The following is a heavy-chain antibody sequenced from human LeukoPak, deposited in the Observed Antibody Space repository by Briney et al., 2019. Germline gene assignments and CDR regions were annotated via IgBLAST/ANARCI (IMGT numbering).Heavy chain of an antibody. Sequence: GESLKISGKGSGYSFTSYWIGWVRQMPGKGPEWMGIIYPGDSNTSYSPSFQGQVTISADKSISTAYLQLSSLKASDTAMYYCARRLISGYDYMGAFDPWGQGTLVTVSS. CDR2: IYPGDSNT. CDR1: GYSFTSYW. J-gene: IGHJ5*02. D-gene: IGHD5-12*01. V-gene: IGHV5-51*01. CDR3: ARRLISGYDYMGAFDP.